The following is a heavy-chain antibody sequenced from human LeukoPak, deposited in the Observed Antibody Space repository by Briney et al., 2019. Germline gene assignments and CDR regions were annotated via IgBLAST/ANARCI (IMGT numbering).Heavy chain of an antibody. D-gene: IGHD3-22*01. V-gene: IGHV3-53*01. Sequence: GGSLRLSCAASGFTVSSNYMSWVRQAPGKGLEWVSVIYSGGSTYYADSVKGRFTISRDNSKNTLYLQMNSLRAEDTAVYYCATGRYYYDKLDYWGQGTLVTVSS. CDR2: IYSGGST. CDR1: GFTVSSNY. CDR3: ATGRYYYDKLDY. J-gene: IGHJ4*02.